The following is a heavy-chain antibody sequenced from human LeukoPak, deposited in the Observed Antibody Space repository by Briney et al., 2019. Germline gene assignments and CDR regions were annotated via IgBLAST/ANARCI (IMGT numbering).Heavy chain of an antibody. CDR1: GYSISSGYY. D-gene: IGHD4-11*01. J-gene: IGHJ4*02. CDR3: ARSSQATVTRRGFHY. Sequence: SETLSLTCAVSGYSISSGYYWGWIRQPPGKGLEWIGSIYHSGSTYYNPSLKSRVTISVDTSKNQFSLKLSSVTAADTAVYYCARSSQATVTRRGFHYWGQGTLVTVSS. CDR2: IYHSGST. V-gene: IGHV4-38-2*01.